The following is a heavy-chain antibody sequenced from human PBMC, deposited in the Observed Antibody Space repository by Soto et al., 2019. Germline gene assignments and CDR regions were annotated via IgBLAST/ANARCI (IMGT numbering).Heavy chain of an antibody. V-gene: IGHV4-59*01. D-gene: IGHD2-2*01. CDR3: ARLNIVVVPAAFWFDP. CDR2: IYYSGST. Sequence: SSETLSLTCTVSGGSIIRYYWSWIRQPPGKGLEWIGYIYYSGSTNYNPSLKSRVTISVDTSKNQFSLKLSSVTAADTAVYYCARLNIVVVPAAFWFDPWGQGTLVTVPQ. J-gene: IGHJ5*02. CDR1: GGSIIRYY.